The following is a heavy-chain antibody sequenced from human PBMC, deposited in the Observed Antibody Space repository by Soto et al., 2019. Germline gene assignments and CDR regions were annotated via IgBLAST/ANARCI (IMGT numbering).Heavy chain of an antibody. CDR2: ISSSSSYI. CDR1: GFTFSSYS. V-gene: IGHV3-21*01. Sequence: GGSLRLSCAASGFTFSSYSMNWVRQAPGKGLEWVSCISSSSSYINYADSVKGRFTISRDNANNSLYLQMNSLRAEDTAVYYCAQDSLGGVVLAAISVQWGQGTLVTVSS. CDR3: AQDSLGGVVLAAISVQ. J-gene: IGHJ4*02. D-gene: IGHD2-2*02.